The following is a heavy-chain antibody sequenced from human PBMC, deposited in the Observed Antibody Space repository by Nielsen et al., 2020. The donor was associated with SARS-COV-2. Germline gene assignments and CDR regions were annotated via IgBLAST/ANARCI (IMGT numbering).Heavy chain of an antibody. CDR1: GFSFTNYW. Sequence: GESLKISCKASGFSFTNYWISWVRQMPGKGLEWMGNIDTTDSHTNYSPSFQGHVTISADKSITTAYLQWSSLEASDRAMYYCARQPRSIISNWFDPWGQGTLVTVST. CDR3: ARQPRSIISNWFDP. CDR2: IDTTDSHT. V-gene: IGHV5-10-1*01. D-gene: IGHD1-14*01. J-gene: IGHJ5*02.